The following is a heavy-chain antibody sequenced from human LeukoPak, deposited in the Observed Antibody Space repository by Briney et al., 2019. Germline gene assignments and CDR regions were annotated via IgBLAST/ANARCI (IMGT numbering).Heavy chain of an antibody. CDR2: IWYDGRNK. V-gene: IGHV3-33*01. CDR3: ARAEVPAAIKSGAFDI. D-gene: IGHD2-2*01. J-gene: IGHJ3*02. CDR1: GFTFSSYG. Sequence: PGGSLRLSCAASGFTFSSYGMHWVRQAPGKGLEWVAVIWYDGRNKYYADSVKGRFTISRDNSKNTLYLQLNSLRAEDTAVYYCARAEVPAAIKSGAFDIWGQGTMVTVSS.